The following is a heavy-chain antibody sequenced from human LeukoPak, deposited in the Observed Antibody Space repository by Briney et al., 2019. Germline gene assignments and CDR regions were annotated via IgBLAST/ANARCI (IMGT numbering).Heavy chain of an antibody. CDR2: IIPIFDTA. D-gene: IGHD2-15*01. J-gene: IGHJ4*02. Sequence: ASVKVSCKASGYTFTSYDINWVRQATGQGLEWMGGIIPIFDTANYAQKFQGRVTITTDESTSTAYMELSSLRSEDTAVYYCARGAPYSGSFDYWGQGTLVIVSS. V-gene: IGHV1-69*05. CDR1: GYTFTSYD. CDR3: ARGAPYSGSFDY.